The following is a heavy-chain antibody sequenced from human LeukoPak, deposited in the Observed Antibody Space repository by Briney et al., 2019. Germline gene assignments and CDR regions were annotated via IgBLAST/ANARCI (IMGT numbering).Heavy chain of an antibody. V-gene: IGHV3-48*03. CDR2: ITSSRSTI. D-gene: IGHD3-10*01. CDR3: ARDSITMVRGVIKRGAFDI. Sequence: GGSLRLSCAASGFTFSSYEMNWVRQAPGKGLEWVSYITSSRSTIYYADSVKGRFTISRDNAKNSLYLQMNSLRAEDTAVYYCARDSITMVRGVIKRGAFDIWGHGTMVTVSS. J-gene: IGHJ3*02. CDR1: GFTFSSYE.